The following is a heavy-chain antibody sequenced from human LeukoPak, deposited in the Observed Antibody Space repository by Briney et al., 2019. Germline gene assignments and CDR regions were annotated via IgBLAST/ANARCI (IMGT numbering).Heavy chain of an antibody. J-gene: IGHJ4*02. D-gene: IGHD5-24*01. CDR2: IIPIFGTA. V-gene: IGHV1-69*01. CDR1: GGTFSSYA. Sequence: SVKVSCKASGGTFSSYAISWVRQAPGQGLEWMGVIIPIFGTANYAQKFQGRVTITADESTSTAYMELSSLRSEDTAVYYCARASGTDQMATITAFDYWGQGTLVTVSS. CDR3: ARASGTDQMATITAFDY.